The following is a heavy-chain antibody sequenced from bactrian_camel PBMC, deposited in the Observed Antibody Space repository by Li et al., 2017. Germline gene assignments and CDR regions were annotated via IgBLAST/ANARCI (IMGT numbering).Heavy chain of an antibody. CDR1: ELIRSNRC. Sequence: VQLVESGGGSVQAGGSLRLSCAASELIRSNRCMGWFRQAPGKEREGVAVIDSDGTTRYADSVKGRFTTSKDNVKNGPLLQMNNLKPEDTAMYYCAAAPNTRVAENSRPDCSGGSASRFWGQGTQVTVS. CDR2: IDSDGTT. D-gene: IGHD2*01. V-gene: IGHV3S53*01. CDR3: AAAPNTRVAENSRPDCSGGSASRF. J-gene: IGHJ4*01.